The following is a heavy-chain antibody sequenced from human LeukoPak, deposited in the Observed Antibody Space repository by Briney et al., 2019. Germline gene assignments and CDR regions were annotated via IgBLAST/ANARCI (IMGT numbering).Heavy chain of an antibody. Sequence: SETLSLTCTVSGGSISSGNYYWSWIRQPPGKGLEWMGYINYSGNTNYNPSLKSRVTISVDTSKNQFSLRLTSVTAADTAVYYCAREGRQDYVYFDCWGQGTLVTVSS. D-gene: IGHD4-17*01. CDR3: AREGRQDYVYFDC. V-gene: IGHV4-61*01. J-gene: IGHJ4*01. CDR2: INYSGNT. CDR1: GGSISSGNYY.